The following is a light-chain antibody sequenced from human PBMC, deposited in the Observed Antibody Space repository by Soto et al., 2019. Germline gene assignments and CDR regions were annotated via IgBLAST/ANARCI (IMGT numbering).Light chain of an antibody. CDR2: DVS. J-gene: IGLJ3*02. CDR1: SSDVGGYDH. V-gene: IGLV2-8*01. CDR3: SSFAGSNNVV. Sequence: QSALTQPPSASGSPGQSVTLSCAGTSSDVGGYDHVSWYQQHPGKAPKLMIYDVSKRPSGVPDRFSGSKSGNAASLTVSGLQTEDEADYYCSSFAGSNNVVFGGGTKLTVL.